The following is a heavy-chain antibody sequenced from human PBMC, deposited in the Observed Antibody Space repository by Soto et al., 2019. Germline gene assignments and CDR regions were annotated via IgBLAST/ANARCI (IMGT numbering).Heavy chain of an antibody. CDR3: AGRGYSGYEYSY. V-gene: IGHV4-59*08. Sequence: QVQLQESGPGLVKPSETLSLTCTVSGGSISSYYWSWIRQPPGKGLEWIGYIYYSGSTNYNPSLKSRVTISVDTSKNQFSLKLSSVTAEDTAVYYCAGRGYSGYEYSYWGQGTLVTVSS. CDR2: IYYSGST. J-gene: IGHJ4*02. D-gene: IGHD5-12*01. CDR1: GGSISSYY.